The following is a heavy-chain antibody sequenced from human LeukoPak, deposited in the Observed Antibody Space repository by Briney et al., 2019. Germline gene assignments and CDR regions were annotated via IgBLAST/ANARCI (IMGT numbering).Heavy chain of an antibody. CDR1: GFTFSTYS. J-gene: IGHJ4*02. V-gene: IGHV3-48*01. Sequence: PGGSLRLSCAASGFTFSTYSMNWVRQAPGKGLEWVSYISSSSSTIYYAASVKGRFTISRDNAKNSLYLEMNSLRAEDTAVYYCARGSTYYDSSGQVPFDYWGQGTLVTVSS. CDR3: ARGSTYYDSSGQVPFDY. D-gene: IGHD3-22*01. CDR2: ISSSSSTI.